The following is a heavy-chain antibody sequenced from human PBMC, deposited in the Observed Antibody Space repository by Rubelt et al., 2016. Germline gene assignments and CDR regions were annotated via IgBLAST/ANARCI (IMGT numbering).Heavy chain of an antibody. D-gene: IGHD6-19*01. J-gene: IGHJ4*02. CDR2: INPHGST. Sequence: QVQLQQWGAGLLKPSETLSLTCAVYGGSFSGYYWSWIRQPPGKGLEWIGEINPHGSTNYNRSRSGVVTVSEDKAKNQVFLKLRSVSAADTAVYYCARDVGYSSGWYVASDYWGQGTLVTVSS. V-gene: IGHV4-34*01. CDR3: ARDVGYSSGWYVASDY. CDR1: GGSFSGYY.